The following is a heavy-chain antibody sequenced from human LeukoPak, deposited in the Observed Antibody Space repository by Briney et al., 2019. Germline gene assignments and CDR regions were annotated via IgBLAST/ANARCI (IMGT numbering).Heavy chain of an antibody. J-gene: IGHJ4*02. V-gene: IGHV4-59*01. CDR1: DGSISDYY. D-gene: IGHD1-26*01. CDR3: ARRSGSLDY. Sequence: SETLSLTCTVSDGSISDYYWSWIRQPPGKGLEWIGCIYDGGSTNYNPSLKGRVTVSVDTSKNQFSLKLISVTAADTAVYYCARRSGSLDYWGQGTLVTVSS. CDR2: IYDGGST.